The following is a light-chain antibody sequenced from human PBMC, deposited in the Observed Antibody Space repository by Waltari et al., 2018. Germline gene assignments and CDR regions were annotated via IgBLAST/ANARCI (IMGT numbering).Light chain of an antibody. CDR2: EVS. CDR1: SSDIGVYNY. Sequence: QSALTQPASVSGSPGQSISISCPGTSSDIGVYNYVSWYQQHPGQAPKLMIYEVSNRPSGVSNRFSGSKSDNTASLTISGLQAEDEADYYCSSYTSSSTWVFGGGTKLTVL. CDR3: SSYTSSSTWV. V-gene: IGLV2-14*01. J-gene: IGLJ3*02.